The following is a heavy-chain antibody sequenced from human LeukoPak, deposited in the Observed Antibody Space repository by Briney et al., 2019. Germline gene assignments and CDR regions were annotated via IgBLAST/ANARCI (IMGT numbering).Heavy chain of an antibody. J-gene: IGHJ3*02. Sequence: PSETLSLTCAVSGGSINSNSYYWGWIRQPPGKGLEWIGSIYYSGSTYYNPSLKSRVTISADTSKNHFSLRVSSVTAADTAVYYCARRFCSNGVCYRSAFDMWGQGTMVTVSS. V-gene: IGHV4-39*07. CDR3: ARRFCSNGVCYRSAFDM. D-gene: IGHD2-8*01. CDR1: GGSINSNSYY. CDR2: IYYSGST.